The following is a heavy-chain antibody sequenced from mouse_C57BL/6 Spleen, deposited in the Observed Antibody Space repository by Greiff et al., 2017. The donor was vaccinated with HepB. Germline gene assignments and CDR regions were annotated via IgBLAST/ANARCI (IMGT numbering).Heavy chain of an antibody. Sequence: DVQLQESGGGLVKPGGSLKLSCAASGFTFSSYAMSWVRQTPEKRLEWVATISDGGSYTYYPDNVKGRFTISRDNAKNNLYLQMSHLKSEDTAMYYCASLGRGWFAYWGQGTLVTVSA. D-gene: IGHD4-1*01. V-gene: IGHV5-4*01. CDR1: GFTFSSYA. J-gene: IGHJ3*01. CDR2: ISDGGSYT. CDR3: ASLGRGWFAY.